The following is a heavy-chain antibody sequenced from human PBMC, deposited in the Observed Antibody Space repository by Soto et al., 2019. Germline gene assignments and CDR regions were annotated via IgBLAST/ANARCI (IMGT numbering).Heavy chain of an antibody. V-gene: IGHV3-7*04. CDR3: ARETWWRLDY. D-gene: IGHD2-15*01. J-gene: IGHJ4*01. CDR2: INPDGSNE. Sequence: EVQLVESGGGLVQPGGSLRLSCAASGLPVSSKFMSWIRQAPGRGLEWVAKINPDGSNEYYVDPVKGRFTVSRDNTKNSLFLQMNGLRVEDTAVYYCARETWWRLDYWGHGNLVTVSS. CDR1: GLPVSSKF.